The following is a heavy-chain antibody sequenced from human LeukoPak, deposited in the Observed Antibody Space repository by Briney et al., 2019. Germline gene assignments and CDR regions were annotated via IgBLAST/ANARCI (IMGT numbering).Heavy chain of an antibody. Sequence: PSETLSLXCTVSGGSISSSSYYWGWTRQPPGKGLEWLANIYYSGITYFTPSLKGRVTISVDTSKNQFSLKLRSVTAADTAVYYCARHQYYFGTSGHYPDYWGQGTLVTVSS. CDR3: ARHQYYFGTSGHYPDY. V-gene: IGHV4-39*01. J-gene: IGHJ4*02. CDR1: GGSISSSSYY. D-gene: IGHD3-22*01. CDR2: IYYSGIT.